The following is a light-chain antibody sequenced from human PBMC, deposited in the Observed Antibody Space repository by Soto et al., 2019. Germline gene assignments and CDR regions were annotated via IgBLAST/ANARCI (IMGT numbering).Light chain of an antibody. CDR2: GAS. CDR1: QSVGSNY. V-gene: IGKV3D-20*02. J-gene: IGKJ5*01. Sequence: EIVLTQSPGTLSLSPGERATLSCRASQSVGSNYLAWYQQKPGQAPRLLIYGASSRATGIPDRFSGGGSGTDFTLTISSLEPEDFAVYYCQQRSNWPPITFGQGTRLEI. CDR3: QQRSNWPPIT.